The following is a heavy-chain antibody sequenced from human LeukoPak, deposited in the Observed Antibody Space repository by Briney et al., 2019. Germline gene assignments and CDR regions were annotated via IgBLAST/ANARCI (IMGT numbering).Heavy chain of an antibody. CDR2: INPSGGST. D-gene: IGHD3-22*01. CDR3: AREELSYYDSSGYYYFDY. Sequence: VASVKVSCKASGYTFTSYYMHWVRQAPGQGLEWMGIINPSGGSTSYAQKFQGRVTMTRDTSTSTVYMELSSLRSEDTAVYYCAREELSYYDSSGYYYFDYWGQGTLVTVSP. CDR1: GYTFTSYY. J-gene: IGHJ4*02. V-gene: IGHV1-46*01.